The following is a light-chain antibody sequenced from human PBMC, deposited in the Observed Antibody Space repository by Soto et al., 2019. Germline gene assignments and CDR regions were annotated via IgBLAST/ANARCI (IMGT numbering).Light chain of an antibody. V-gene: IGKV3-15*01. CDR2: GAS. CDR1: QSVSSN. CDR3: QQYNNWPPVT. Sequence: ETVMTHSPAALSVSPGERATLSCRASQSVSSNVAWYQQTPGQAPRLLIYGASTRATGIPDRFSGSGSGTEFTLTISSLQSEDFAVYYCQQYNNWPPVTFGQGTRLEIK. J-gene: IGKJ5*01.